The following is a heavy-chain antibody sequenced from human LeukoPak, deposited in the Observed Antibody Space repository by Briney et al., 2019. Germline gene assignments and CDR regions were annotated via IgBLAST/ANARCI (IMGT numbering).Heavy chain of an antibody. Sequence: GRSLRLSCAASGFTFSSYAMHWVRQAPGKGLEWVAVISYDGSNKYYADSVKGRFTISRDNSKNTLYLQMNSLRAEDTAVYYCARGGLYSGQGDGHYFDYWGQGTLVTVSS. V-gene: IGHV3-30-3*01. CDR2: ISYDGSNK. J-gene: IGHJ4*02. CDR1: GFTFSSYA. D-gene: IGHD6-19*01. CDR3: ARGGLYSGQGDGHYFDY.